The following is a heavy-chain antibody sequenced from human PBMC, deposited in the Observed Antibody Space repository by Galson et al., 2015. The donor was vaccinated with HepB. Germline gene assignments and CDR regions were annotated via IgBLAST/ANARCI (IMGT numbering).Heavy chain of an antibody. V-gene: IGHV3-21*01. CDR3: ARDFPGHPADS. J-gene: IGHJ4*02. CDR1: GFTFSTYN. D-gene: IGHD3-10*01. CDR2: ITTRSSYT. Sequence: SLRLSCAASGFTFSTYNMSWVRQAPGKGLEWVSSITTRSSYTYYADSVKGRFTISRDNAKNSLYLQINSLRAEDTAVYYCARDFPGHPADSWGQGTLVTVSS.